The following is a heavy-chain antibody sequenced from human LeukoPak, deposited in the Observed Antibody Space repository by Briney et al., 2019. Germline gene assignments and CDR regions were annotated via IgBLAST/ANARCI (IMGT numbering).Heavy chain of an antibody. CDR1: GFTFDDYA. J-gene: IGHJ6*02. CDR3: NGYCSSASCYSDMDV. Sequence: GGSLRLSCAASGFTFDDYAIHWVRQAPGKGLEWVSGINWNGGSTGYADSVKGRFTISRDNAKNSLYLQMNSLRAEDTALYYCNGYCSSASCYSDMDVWGQGTTVTVSS. CDR2: INWNGGST. V-gene: IGHV3-20*04. D-gene: IGHD2-2*02.